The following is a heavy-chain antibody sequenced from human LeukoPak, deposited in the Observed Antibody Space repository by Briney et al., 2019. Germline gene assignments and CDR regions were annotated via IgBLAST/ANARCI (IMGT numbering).Heavy chain of an antibody. D-gene: IGHD3-9*01. CDR1: GFPFTTYA. Sequence: GGSLRLSCAASGFPFTTYAMSWVRQAPGKGLKWVSAISGRGGRTYYADSVKGRFTISRDNSENTLYLQMNRLRADDTAIYYCAKSTWFDYFDYWGQGTLVTVSS. CDR2: ISGRGGRT. V-gene: IGHV3-23*01. CDR3: AKSTWFDYFDY. J-gene: IGHJ4*02.